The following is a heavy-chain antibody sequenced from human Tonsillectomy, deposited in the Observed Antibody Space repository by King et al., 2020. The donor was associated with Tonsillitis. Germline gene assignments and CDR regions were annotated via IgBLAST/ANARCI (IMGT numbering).Heavy chain of an antibody. V-gene: IGHV4-4*07. D-gene: IGHD3-3*01. CDR1: GGSISPYY. J-gene: IGHJ4*02. Sequence: QLHESGTGLVNPSETPSLTCTVSGGSISPYYWSWIRQPAGKGLECIGRIYSSVSTNYNPSLKSRVTMSVDTSKNHFSLRLSSVTAADTAVYYCASGFLEWNFDYWGQGTLVTVSS. CDR2: IYSSVST. CDR3: ASGFLEWNFDY.